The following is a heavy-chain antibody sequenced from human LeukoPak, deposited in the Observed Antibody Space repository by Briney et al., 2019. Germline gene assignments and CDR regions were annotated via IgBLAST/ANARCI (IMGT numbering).Heavy chain of an antibody. CDR1: GGSISSYY. CDR3: ASSYSSGWWGGYYYYGMDV. D-gene: IGHD6-19*01. V-gene: IGHV4-59*08. CDR2: IYYSGST. J-gene: IGHJ6*02. Sequence: SETLSLTCTVSGGSISSYYWSWIRQPPGKGLEWIGYIYYSGSTNYNPSLKSRVTISVDTSKNQFSLKLSSVTAAGTAVYYCASSYSSGWWGGYYYYGMDVWGQGTTVTVSS.